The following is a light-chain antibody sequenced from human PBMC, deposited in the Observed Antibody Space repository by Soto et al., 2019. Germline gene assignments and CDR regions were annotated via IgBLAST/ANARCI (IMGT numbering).Light chain of an antibody. CDR3: AAWDDSLSGVV. J-gene: IGLJ2*01. Sequence: QAVVTQPPSASGTPGQRVTISCSGSSSNIGSNYVYWYQQLPGTAPKLLIYRNSQRPSGVPDRFSGSKSGNSASLAISGLRSEDESDYYCAAWDDSLSGVVFGGGTTLTVL. CDR2: RNS. V-gene: IGLV1-47*01. CDR1: SSNIGSNY.